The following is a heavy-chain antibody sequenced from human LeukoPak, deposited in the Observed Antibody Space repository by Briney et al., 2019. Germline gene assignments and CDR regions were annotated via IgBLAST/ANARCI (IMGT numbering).Heavy chain of an antibody. CDR1: GFTVSSNH. V-gene: IGHV3-53*01. J-gene: IGHJ4*02. CDR3: ARKYCSSTSCLIDN. D-gene: IGHD2-2*01. CDR2: IYSGGST. Sequence: PGGSLRLSCAASGFTVSSNHMSWVRQAPGKGLEWVSVIYSGGSTYYADSVKGRFTVSRDNAKNSLYLQMNSLRAEDTAVYYCARKYCSSTSCLIDNWGQGTLVTVSS.